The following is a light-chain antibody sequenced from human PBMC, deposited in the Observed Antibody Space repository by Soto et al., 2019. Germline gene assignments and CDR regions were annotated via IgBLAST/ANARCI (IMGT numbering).Light chain of an antibody. J-gene: IGKJ2*01. CDR3: QQYGSSSYT. CDR1: QNIYSN. Sequence: EIVLTQSPGTLSLSPGERATLSCRASQNIYSNIAWYQQRPGQAPRLLLYRTSTRATGIPDRFSGSGSGTDFTLTISRLEPEDFAVYYCQQYGSSSYTFGQGTKVDIK. CDR2: RTS. V-gene: IGKV3-20*01.